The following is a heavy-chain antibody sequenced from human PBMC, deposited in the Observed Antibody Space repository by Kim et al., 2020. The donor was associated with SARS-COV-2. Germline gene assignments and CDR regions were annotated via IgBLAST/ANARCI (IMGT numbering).Heavy chain of an antibody. V-gene: IGHV3-30*04. Sequence: GGSLRLSCADSGFTFRTYAMHGVRQAPGKGLEWVAVISYDGRNEYYADSVKGRFTISRDNSKNTLYLQMNSLRAEDTAMYHCARDRFGSVVRGVDYWGQGTLVTVAS. CDR1: GFTFRTYA. CDR2: ISYDGRNE. J-gene: IGHJ4*02. D-gene: IGHD3-16*01. CDR3: ARDRFGSVVRGVDY.